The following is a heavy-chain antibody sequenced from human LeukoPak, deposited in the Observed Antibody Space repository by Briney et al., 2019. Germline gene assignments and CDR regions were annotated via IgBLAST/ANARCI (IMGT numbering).Heavy chain of an antibody. CDR3: ARHYDSSGYWYY. J-gene: IGHJ4*02. CDR2: IYYSGST. Sequence: PSETLSLTCTVSGGSISVYYWSWIRQPPGKGLEWIGYIYYSGSTNYNPSLKSRVTISVDTSKNQFSLKLSSVTAADTAVYYCARHYDSSGYWYYWGQGTLVTVSS. CDR1: GGSISVYY. D-gene: IGHD3-22*01. V-gene: IGHV4-59*08.